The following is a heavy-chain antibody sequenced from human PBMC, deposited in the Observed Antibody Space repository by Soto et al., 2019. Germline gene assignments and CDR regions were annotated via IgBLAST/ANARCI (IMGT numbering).Heavy chain of an antibody. V-gene: IGHV4-30-4*01. D-gene: IGHD2-15*01. CDR2: IYYSGST. CDR1: GGSISSGDYY. Sequence: SETLSLTCTVSGGSISSGDYYWSWIRQPPGKGLEWIGYIYYSGSTFYNPSLKNRVTISLDTSKIQFPLKVTYVTAADTGVYFCARVMGVASGGPLEYWGPGTLVTVSS. CDR3: ARVMGVASGGPLEY. J-gene: IGHJ4*02.